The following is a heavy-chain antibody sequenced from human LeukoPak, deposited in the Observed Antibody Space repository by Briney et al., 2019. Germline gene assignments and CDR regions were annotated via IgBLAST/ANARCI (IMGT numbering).Heavy chain of an antibody. V-gene: IGHV1-2*02. D-gene: IGHD1-26*01. Sequence: GASVKVSCKASGYTFTGYDMHWVRQAPGQGLEWMGWINPNRGGTNYAQKFQGRVTMTRDTSISTAYMELSRLRSDDTAVYYCARGPSGIEWENNWFDPWGQGTLVTVSS. CDR3: ARGPSGIEWENNWFDP. CDR1: GYTFTGYD. CDR2: INPNRGGT. J-gene: IGHJ5*02.